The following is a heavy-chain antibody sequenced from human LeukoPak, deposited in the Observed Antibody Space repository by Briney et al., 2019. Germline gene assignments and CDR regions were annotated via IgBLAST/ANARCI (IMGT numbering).Heavy chain of an antibody. D-gene: IGHD3-10*01. CDR1: GFTFSNYA. CDR2: ITGSGGTT. V-gene: IGHV3-23*01. CDR3: ARDLASAY. J-gene: IGHJ4*02. Sequence: QTGGSLRPSCAASGFTFSNYAMSWVRQAPGKGLEWVSGITGSGGTTYYADSVKGRFTISRDNSKNTLYAQMNSLRVEDTAVYYCARDLASAYWGQGTLVTVSS.